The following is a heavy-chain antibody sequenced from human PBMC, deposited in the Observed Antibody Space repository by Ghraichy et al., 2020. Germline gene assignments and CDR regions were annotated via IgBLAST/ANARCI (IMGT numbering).Heavy chain of an antibody. CDR1: GFTFSSYW. CDR3: ARDHFPGRDYFDY. Sequence: GGSLRLSCAASGFTFSSYWMSWVRQAPGKGLEWVANIKQDGSEKYYVDSVKGRFTISRDNAKNSLYLQMNSLRAEDTAVYYCARDHFPGRDYFDYWGQGTLVTVSS. CDR2: IKQDGSEK. J-gene: IGHJ4*02. D-gene: IGHD2/OR15-2a*01. V-gene: IGHV3-7*03.